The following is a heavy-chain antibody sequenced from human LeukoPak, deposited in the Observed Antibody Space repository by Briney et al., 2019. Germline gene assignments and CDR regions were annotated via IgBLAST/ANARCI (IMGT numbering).Heavy chain of an antibody. Sequence: PSETLSLTCTVSGGSISSYYWSWLRQPPGKGLEWIGYIYYSGSTNYNPSLKSRVTISVDTSKNQFSLKLSSVTAADTAVYYCARVYCTNGVCPFDYWGQGTLVTVSS. CDR3: ARVYCTNGVCPFDY. CDR2: IYYSGST. V-gene: IGHV4-59*01. D-gene: IGHD2-8*01. J-gene: IGHJ4*02. CDR1: GGSISSYY.